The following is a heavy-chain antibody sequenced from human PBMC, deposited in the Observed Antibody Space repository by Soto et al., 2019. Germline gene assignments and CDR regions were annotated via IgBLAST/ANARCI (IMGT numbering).Heavy chain of an antibody. CDR1: GFTFSSYA. V-gene: IGHV3-30-3*01. Sequence: GGSLRLSCAASGFTFSSYAMHWVRQAPGKGLYLVSVISYDGSNNYYADSVKGRFTISRDNSKNTLYLQMNSLRAEDTAVYYCARCIAVAGTYYYYGMDVWGQGTTVTVSS. CDR3: ARCIAVAGTYYYYGMDV. J-gene: IGHJ6*02. D-gene: IGHD6-19*01. CDR2: ISYDGSNN.